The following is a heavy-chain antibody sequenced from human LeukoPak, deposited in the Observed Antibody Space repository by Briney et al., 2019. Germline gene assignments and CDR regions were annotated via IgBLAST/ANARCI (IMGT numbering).Heavy chain of an antibody. CDR2: INHSGST. CDR3: ARASSATRQQLVKYYFDY. D-gene: IGHD6-13*01. Sequence: SETLSLTCAVYGGSFSGYYWSWIRQPPGKGLEWIGEINHSGSTNYNPSLKSRVTISVDTSKNQISLKLSSVTAADTAVYYCARASSATRQQLVKYYFDYWGQGTLVTVSS. CDR1: GGSFSGYY. J-gene: IGHJ4*02. V-gene: IGHV4-34*01.